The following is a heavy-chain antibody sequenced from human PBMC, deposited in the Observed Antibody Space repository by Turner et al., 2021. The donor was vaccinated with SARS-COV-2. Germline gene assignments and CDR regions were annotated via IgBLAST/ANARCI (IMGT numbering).Heavy chain of an antibody. J-gene: IGHJ4*02. D-gene: IGHD6-19*01. V-gene: IGHV4-59*01. CDR2: IYYSGST. CDR3: GRVSSPVAGIDY. Sequence: QVQLQESGPGLVTPSETLSLTCTVSGGSISSYYWSWIRQPPGKGLEWIGYIYYSGSTKYNPSIKSRVTISVDTSKNQFSLKLSSVTAADTAVYYCGRVSSPVAGIDYWGQGTLVTVSS. CDR1: GGSISSYY.